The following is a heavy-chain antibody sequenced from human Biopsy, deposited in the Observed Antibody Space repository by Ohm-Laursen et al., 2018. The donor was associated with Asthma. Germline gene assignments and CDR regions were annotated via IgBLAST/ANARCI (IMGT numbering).Heavy chain of an antibody. J-gene: IGHJ4*02. CDR3: AGFCSGGNCPDH. V-gene: IGHV4-59*01. D-gene: IGHD2-15*01. CDR2: IHYSGST. Sequence: TLSLTCSVSGAAIRSYYWTWIRQPPGKGLEWIGNIHYSGSTYSNPSLKSRVTISVDTSKKQISLRLSSVIAADTAVYYCAGFCSGGNCPDHWGQGTLVTVSS. CDR1: GAAIRSYY.